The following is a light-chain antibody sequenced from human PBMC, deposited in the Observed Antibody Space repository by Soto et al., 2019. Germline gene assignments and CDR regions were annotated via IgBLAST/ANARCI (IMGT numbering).Light chain of an antibody. CDR2: QVT. J-gene: IGLJ1*01. V-gene: IGLV2-14*01. CDR1: SSDVGGYNY. Sequence: QSALTQPASVSGSPGQSITTSCTGTSSDVGGYNYVSWYQHHPGKVPKLMIFQVTKRPSGVSDRFYGSKSGNTASLTISGLQAEDEGDYFCSSYTPSSTYVLGTGTKVTVL. CDR3: SSYTPSSTYV.